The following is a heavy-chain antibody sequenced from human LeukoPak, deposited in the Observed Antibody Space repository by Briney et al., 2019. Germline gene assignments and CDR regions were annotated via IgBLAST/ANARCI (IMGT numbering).Heavy chain of an antibody. CDR2: ISYHGSNK. J-gene: IGHJ4*02. D-gene: IGHD2-2*02. Sequence: GGSLRLSCAASGFSFSDYNIHWVRQAPGKGLEWVSFISYHGSNKYYADSLKGRSTISRDNSKNTLYLQVNGLRPEDTAVYYCAKDFSSHYTIDYWGQGTLVTVSS. V-gene: IGHV3-30*18. CDR3: AKDFSSHYTIDY. CDR1: GFSFSDYN.